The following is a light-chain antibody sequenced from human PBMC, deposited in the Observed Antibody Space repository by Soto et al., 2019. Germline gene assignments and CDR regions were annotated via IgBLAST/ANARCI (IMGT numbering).Light chain of an antibody. CDR3: QQASSYPLS. Sequence: DIQMTQSPSSVSASVGDRVTITCRASENINNWLDWYQQKPAKAPHLLIYETSTLQNGVPSRFSGRRSGVDFTLPSGSLQREDWAAHYGQQASSYPLSFDGGTRV. J-gene: IGKJ4*01. CDR2: ETS. CDR1: ENINNW. V-gene: IGKV1-12*01.